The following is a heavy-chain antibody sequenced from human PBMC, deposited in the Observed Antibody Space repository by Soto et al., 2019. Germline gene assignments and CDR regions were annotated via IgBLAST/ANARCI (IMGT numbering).Heavy chain of an antibody. Sequence: SETLSLTCAVYGGSFSGYYWSWIRQPPGKGLEWIGEINHSGSTNYNPSRKSRVPISVDTTKNQFSLKLSSVTAADTAVYYWASCSKGIAGAGTGDWLDPWAQGTLVT. D-gene: IGHD6-19*01. CDR3: ASCSKGIAGAGTGDWLDP. J-gene: IGHJ5*02. CDR1: GGSFSGYY. CDR2: INHSGST. V-gene: IGHV4-34*01.